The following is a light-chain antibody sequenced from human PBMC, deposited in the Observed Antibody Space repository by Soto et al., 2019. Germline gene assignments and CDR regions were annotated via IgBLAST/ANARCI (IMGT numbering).Light chain of an antibody. CDR3: QHYNNWPLT. CDR1: ESVNRN. J-gene: IGKJ4*01. CDR2: GAS. V-gene: IGKV3-15*01. Sequence: IVMTQSPATLSVSPGGRATLSCRASESVNRNLAWYQQRPGQSPRLLLYGASTRATGTPARFSGSGSGTEFTLTITSLQSDDFALYFCQHYNNWPLTFGGGTKVDIK.